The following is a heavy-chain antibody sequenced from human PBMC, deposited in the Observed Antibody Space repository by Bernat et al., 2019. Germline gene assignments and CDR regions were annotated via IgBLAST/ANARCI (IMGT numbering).Heavy chain of an antibody. D-gene: IGHD1-26*01. V-gene: IGHV3-30*02. CDR3: ANGGASYGIVGAPLRSFDL. J-gene: IGHJ2*01. Sequence: QVQLVESGGGVVQPGGSLRLSCAASGFTLSSYGMTWVRQAPGKGLEWVAFIRYDGSKKYHGDSVKGRFTISRDIAKNTLYLQMNSLRAEDTAVYYCANGGASYGIVGAPLRSFDLWGRGTLVTVSS. CDR2: IRYDGSKK. CDR1: GFTLSSYG.